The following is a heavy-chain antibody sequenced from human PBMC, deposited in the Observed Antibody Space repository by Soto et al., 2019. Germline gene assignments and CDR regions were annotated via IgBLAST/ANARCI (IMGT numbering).Heavy chain of an antibody. CDR2: YDLEKGET. Sequence: ASVKVSCKVSGYSLTELSIHWVRQAPGEGLEWMGGYDLEKGETIYAQKFQGRVTMTTDSSTSTAYMDLRSLRSDDTAVYYCARCSSSYYYYNAMDVWGQGTTVTVSS. D-gene: IGHD3-10*02. V-gene: IGHV1-24*01. CDR3: ARCSSSYYYYNAMDV. J-gene: IGHJ6*02. CDR1: GYSLTELS.